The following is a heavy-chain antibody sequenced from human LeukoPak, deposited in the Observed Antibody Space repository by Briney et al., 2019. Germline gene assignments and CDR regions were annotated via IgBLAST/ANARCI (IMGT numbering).Heavy chain of an antibody. CDR1: GFTFSSYS. Sequence: PGGSLRLSCAASGFTFSSYSMNWVRQAPGEGLEWVSYISSSSSTIYYADSVKGRFTISRDNAKNSLYLQMNSLRAEDTAVYYCARDRKGALLWFGISRWYFDLWGRGTLVTVSS. CDR3: ARDRKGALLWFGISRWYFDL. D-gene: IGHD3-10*01. CDR2: ISSSSSTI. V-gene: IGHV3-48*01. J-gene: IGHJ2*01.